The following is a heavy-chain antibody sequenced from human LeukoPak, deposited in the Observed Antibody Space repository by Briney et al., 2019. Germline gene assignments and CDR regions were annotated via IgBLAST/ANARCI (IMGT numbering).Heavy chain of an antibody. J-gene: IGHJ4*02. CDR1: GGSISSYY. Sequence: PSETQSLTCTVSGGSISSYYWSWIRQPAGKGLEWIGRIYTSGSTNYNPSLKSRVTISVDKSKNQFSLKLSSVTAADTAVYYCARQYSSSWYLDYWGQGTLVTVSS. CDR2: IYTSGST. V-gene: IGHV4-4*07. D-gene: IGHD6-13*01. CDR3: ARQYSSSWYLDY.